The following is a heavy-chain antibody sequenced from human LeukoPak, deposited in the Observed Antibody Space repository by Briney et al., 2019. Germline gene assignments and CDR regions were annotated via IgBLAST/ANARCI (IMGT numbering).Heavy chain of an antibody. D-gene: IGHD5-24*01. CDR1: GYSISSGYY. V-gene: IGHV4-38-2*01. CDR3: ALRDGYNYYFDY. J-gene: IGHJ4*02. CDR2: IYHGGST. Sequence: PSETLSLTCAVSGYSISSGYYWGWIRQPPGKGLEWIGSIYHGGSTYYNPSLKSRFTISVDTSKNQFSLKLSSVTAADTAVYYCALRDGYNYYFDYGGQGTLVTVSS.